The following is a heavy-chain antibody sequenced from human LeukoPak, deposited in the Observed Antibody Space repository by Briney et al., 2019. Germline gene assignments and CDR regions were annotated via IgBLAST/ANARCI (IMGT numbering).Heavy chain of an antibody. CDR1: GSTLSKYW. Sequence: GGSLRLSWAAAGSTLSKYWMVWARHAAGKGMESVSRIITDGTLTTYEDSVQGRFTVSRDNADNTMFLQMNSVRDEDTAVYYWATKQWLAPPPDSWGQGTPVTVSS. J-gene: IGHJ4*02. CDR3: ATKQWLAPPPDS. CDR2: IITDGTLT. D-gene: IGHD6-19*01. V-gene: IGHV3-74*01.